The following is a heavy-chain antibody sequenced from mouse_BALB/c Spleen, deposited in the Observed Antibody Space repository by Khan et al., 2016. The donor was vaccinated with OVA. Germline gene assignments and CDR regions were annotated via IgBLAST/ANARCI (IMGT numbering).Heavy chain of an antibody. D-gene: IGHD3-1*01. J-gene: IGHJ1*01. CDR2: IYPGVGYI. CDR3: TKWASWFVDV. V-gene: IGHV1-63*02. Sequence: VQLQQSGAELVRPGTSVKISCKASGYTFTNYWLGWVKQRPGHGLEWIGDIYPGVGYINYNEKFKGRATLTAGTSSSTAYIQISGLTSADSAVYVRTKWASWFVDVWGAGTTATVSS. CDR1: GYTFTNYW.